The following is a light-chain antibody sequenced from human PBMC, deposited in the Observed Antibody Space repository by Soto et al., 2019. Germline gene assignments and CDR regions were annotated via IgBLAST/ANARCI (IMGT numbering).Light chain of an antibody. CDR2: GVD. CDR1: SSDVGAYNY. Sequence: QSVLTQPASVSGSPGQSITISCTGSSSDVGAYNYVSWYLQHPGKAPKLLIYGVDNRPSGVSARFSGSKSGDTASLTISGLQAEDEADYYCSSYAHGSIYVFGTGTKVTVL. J-gene: IGLJ1*01. V-gene: IGLV2-14*01. CDR3: SSYAHGSIYV.